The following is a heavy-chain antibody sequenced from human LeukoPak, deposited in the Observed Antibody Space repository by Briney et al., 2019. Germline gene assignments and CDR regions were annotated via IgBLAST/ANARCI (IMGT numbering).Heavy chain of an antibody. CDR1: GDSVSNGNYY. CDR2: IYYTGST. J-gene: IGHJ4*02. V-gene: IGHV4-61*01. CDR3: ARSQNYYGSGDY. D-gene: IGHD3-10*01. Sequence: PSETLSLTCTVSGDSVSNGNYYWSWLRQPPGKALEWIGYIYYTGSTYYNPSLEGRVTISVDTSRNQFSVKLSSVTAADTAVYHCARSQNYYGSGDYWSQGTLVTVSS.